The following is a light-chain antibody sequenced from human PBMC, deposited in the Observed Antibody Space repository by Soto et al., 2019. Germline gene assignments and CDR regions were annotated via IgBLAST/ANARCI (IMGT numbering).Light chain of an antibody. CDR2: DAS. CDR3: QQYGSSPLT. J-gene: IGKJ4*01. Sequence: EIVLTQSPATLSLSPGERATLSCRASQSVSSYLAWYQQKPGQAPRLLIYDASSRATGIPDRFSGGGSGTDFTLTISRLEPEDFAVYYCQQYGSSPLTFGGGTKVDIK. V-gene: IGKV3-20*01. CDR1: QSVSSY.